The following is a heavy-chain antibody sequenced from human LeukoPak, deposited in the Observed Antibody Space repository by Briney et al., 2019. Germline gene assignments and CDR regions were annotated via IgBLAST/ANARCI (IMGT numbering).Heavy chain of an antibody. V-gene: IGHV4-39*07. J-gene: IGHJ5*02. CDR3: ARLDLYEYWFDP. CDR2: IYYSGST. D-gene: IGHD2-2*02. CDR1: GGSISSYY. Sequence: SETLSLTCTVSGGSISSYYWGWIRQPPGKGLEWIGSIYYSGSTYYNPSLKSRVTISVDTSKSQFSLKLSSVTAADTAVYYCARLDLYEYWFDPWGQGTLVTVSS.